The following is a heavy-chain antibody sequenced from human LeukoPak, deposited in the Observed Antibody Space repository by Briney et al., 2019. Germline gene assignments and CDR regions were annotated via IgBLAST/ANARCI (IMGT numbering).Heavy chain of an antibody. Sequence: SVKVSCKASGGTFSTYVISWVRQAPGQGLEWMGGIIPVFGTANYAEKFQDRVTITADKSTSTAYMELSSLRSEDTAMYYCAINQAGYCGGGSCYRHEFYYMDVWGKGTSVTVSS. V-gene: IGHV1-69*06. CDR3: AINQAGYCGGGSCYRHEFYYMDV. CDR2: IIPVFGTA. J-gene: IGHJ6*03. D-gene: IGHD2-15*01. CDR1: GGTFSTYV.